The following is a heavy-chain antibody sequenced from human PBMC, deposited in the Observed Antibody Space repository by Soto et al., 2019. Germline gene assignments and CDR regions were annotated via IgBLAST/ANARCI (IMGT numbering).Heavy chain of an antibody. Sequence: SETLSLTCTVSGGSISSYYWSWIRQPAGKGLEWIGRIYTSGSTNYNPSLKSRVTMSVDTSKNQFSLKLSSVTAADTAVYYCARAYYDFWSGESYGMDVWGQGTTVTVSS. CDR2: IYTSGST. V-gene: IGHV4-4*07. CDR1: GGSISSYY. D-gene: IGHD3-3*01. J-gene: IGHJ6*02. CDR3: ARAYYDFWSGESYGMDV.